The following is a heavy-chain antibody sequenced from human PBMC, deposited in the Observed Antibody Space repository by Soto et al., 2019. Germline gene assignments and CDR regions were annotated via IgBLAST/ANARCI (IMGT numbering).Heavy chain of an antibody. CDR3: AADHRGSGYDFWYYGMDV. J-gene: IGHJ6*02. CDR1: GYTFTSAA. CDR2: IVVRSGNT. D-gene: IGHD5-12*01. V-gene: IGHV1-58*01. Sequence: VKVSCKASGYTFTSAAVQGVRQARGQRLVRRGWIVVRSGNTNSAQKFQERDTITRDMSTSTAYTEMRSLRAEDTAVYYCAADHRGSGYDFWYYGMDVWGQGTTVTVSS.